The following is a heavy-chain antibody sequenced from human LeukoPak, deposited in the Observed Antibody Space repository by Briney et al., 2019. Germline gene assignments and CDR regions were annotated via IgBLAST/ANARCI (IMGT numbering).Heavy chain of an antibody. V-gene: IGHV3-23*01. CDR1: GFTFSSYW. CDR2: ISGSGGST. J-gene: IGHJ3*02. CDR3: AEDYGNYVDAFDI. Sequence: GGSLRLSCAASGFTFSSYWMHWVRQAPGKGLEWVSAISGSGGSTYYADSVKGRFTISRDNSKNTLYLQMNSLRAEDTAVYYCAEDYGNYVDAFDIWGQGTMVTVSS. D-gene: IGHD4-11*01.